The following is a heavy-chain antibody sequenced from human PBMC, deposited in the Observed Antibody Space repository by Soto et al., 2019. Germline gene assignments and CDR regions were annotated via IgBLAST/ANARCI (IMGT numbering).Heavy chain of an antibody. J-gene: IGHJ4*02. V-gene: IGHV3-11*01. CDR1: GFTFSDYY. CDR2: ISSSGSTI. D-gene: IGHD5-12*01. CDR3: ARDLTIVATTTHFDY. Sequence: GGSLRLSCAASGFTFSDYYMSWIRQAPGKGLEWVSYISSSGSTIYYADSVKGRFTISRDNAKNSLYLQMNSLRAEDTAVYYCARDLTIVATTTHFDYWGQGTLVTVSS.